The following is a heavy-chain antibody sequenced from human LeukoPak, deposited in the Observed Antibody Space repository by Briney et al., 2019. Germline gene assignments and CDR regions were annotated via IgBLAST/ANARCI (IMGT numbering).Heavy chain of an antibody. J-gene: IGHJ5*02. V-gene: IGHV3-21*01. D-gene: IGHD1-26*01. CDR3: ARDWGYSGSYSSPFWFDP. CDR1: GFTFSSYS. CDR2: ISSSSSYI. Sequence: GGSLRLSCAASGFTFSSYSMNWVRQAPGKGLEWVTSISSSSSYIYYADSVKGRFTISRDNAKNSLYLQMNSLRAEDTAVYYCARDWGYSGSYSSPFWFDPWGQGTLVTVSS.